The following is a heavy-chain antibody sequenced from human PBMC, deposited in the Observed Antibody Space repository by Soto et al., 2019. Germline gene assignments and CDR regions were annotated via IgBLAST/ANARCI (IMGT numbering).Heavy chain of an antibody. Sequence: ASVKVSCKASGYTFTSYGISWVRQAPGQGLEWMGWISAYNGNTNYAQKLQGRVTMTTDTSTSTAYMELRSLRSDDTAVYYCARSKGGYYYLAEVDAFDIWGQGTMVTVSS. D-gene: IGHD3-22*01. J-gene: IGHJ3*02. CDR1: GYTFTSYG. CDR2: ISAYNGNT. V-gene: IGHV1-18*01. CDR3: ARSKGGYYYLAEVDAFDI.